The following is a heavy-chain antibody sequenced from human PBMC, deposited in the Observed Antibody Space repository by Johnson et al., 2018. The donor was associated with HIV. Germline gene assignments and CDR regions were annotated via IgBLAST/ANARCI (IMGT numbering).Heavy chain of an antibody. CDR1: GSNFNNYG. CDR3: AKVRSGWSTGAFDI. CDR2: ISYDGSNK. D-gene: IGHD6-19*01. V-gene: IGHV3-30*18. Sequence: QVQLVDSGGGVVQPGRSLRLSCAASGSNFNNYGMHWVRQAPGKGLEWVAVISYDGSNKYFADSVKGRFTISRDKSKNTLYLQMNSLRAEDTAVYYCAKVRSGWSTGAFDIWGQGTMVTVSS. J-gene: IGHJ3*02.